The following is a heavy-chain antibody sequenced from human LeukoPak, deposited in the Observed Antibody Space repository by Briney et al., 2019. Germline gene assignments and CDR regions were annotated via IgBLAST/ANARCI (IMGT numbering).Heavy chain of an antibody. Sequence: GGSLRLSCAASGFTFSSYAMSWVRQAPGKGLEWVSVISGSGDTTYYADSAKGRFTISRDNSKNTLYLQMNSLRAEDTAVYYCAKGIRSSSWYCFDYWGQGTLVSVSS. V-gene: IGHV3-23*01. J-gene: IGHJ4*02. CDR3: AKGIRSSSWYCFDY. CDR2: ISGSGDTT. CDR1: GFTFSSYA. D-gene: IGHD6-13*01.